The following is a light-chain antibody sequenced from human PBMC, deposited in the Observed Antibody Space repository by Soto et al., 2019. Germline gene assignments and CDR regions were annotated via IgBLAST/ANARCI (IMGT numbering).Light chain of an antibody. J-gene: IGKJ4*01. CDR3: QQYGSSPLT. CDR1: QSITTY. V-gene: IGKV1-39*01. CDR2: AAS. Sequence: DIQMTQSPSSLSASVGDRVTITCRASQSITTYLNWYRQKPGKAPKLLIYAASSLQSGVPSRFSGSGSETEFTLSISSLQPEDFAVYYCQQYGSSPLTFGGGTKVEIK.